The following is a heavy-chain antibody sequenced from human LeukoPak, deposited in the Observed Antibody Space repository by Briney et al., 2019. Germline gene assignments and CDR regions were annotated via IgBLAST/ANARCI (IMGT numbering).Heavy chain of an antibody. D-gene: IGHD2-8*01. CDR3: ARSMRYRMLFQGGIEL. CDR2: IKQDGSEK. J-gene: IGHJ4*02. Sequence: AGGSLRLSCAASGFTFSSYWMSWVRQAPGKWLEWVANIKQDGSEKYYVDSVKGRFTISRDNAKNSLYLQMNSLRAEDTAVYYCARSMRYRMLFQGGIELWGQGTLVTVSS. V-gene: IGHV3-7*01. CDR1: GFTFSSYW.